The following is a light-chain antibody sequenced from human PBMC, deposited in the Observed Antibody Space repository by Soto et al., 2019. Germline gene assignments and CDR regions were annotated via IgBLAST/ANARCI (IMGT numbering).Light chain of an antibody. J-gene: IGKJ2*01. CDR1: QSISRN. V-gene: IGKV3-15*01. Sequence: EIVMTQSPATLSVSPGERATLSCRASQSISRNLAWYQQKPGQAPRLLMYGASTRAPGIPARFSGSGSGTEFSLPISSRQSEDVAVYYCQHYTNWPPYTFGPGTKLEIK. CDR2: GAS. CDR3: QHYTNWPPYT.